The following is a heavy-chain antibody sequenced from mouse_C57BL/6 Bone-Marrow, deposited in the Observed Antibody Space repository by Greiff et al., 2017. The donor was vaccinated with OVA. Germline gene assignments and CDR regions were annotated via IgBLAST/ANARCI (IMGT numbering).Heavy chain of an antibody. V-gene: IGHV1-85*01. D-gene: IGHD1-1*01. CDR1: GYTFTSYD. CDR2: IYPRDGST. J-gene: IGHJ1*03. Sequence: QVQLQQSGPELVKPGASVKLSCKASGYTFTSYDINWVKQRPGQGLEWIGWIYPRDGSTKYNEKFKGKATLTVDTSSSTAYMELHSLTSEDSAVYCCARQGYGSSYPYWYFDVWGTGTTVTVSS. CDR3: ARQGYGSSYPYWYFDV.